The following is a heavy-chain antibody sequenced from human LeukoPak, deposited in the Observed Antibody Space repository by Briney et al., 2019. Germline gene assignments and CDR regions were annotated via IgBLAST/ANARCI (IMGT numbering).Heavy chain of an antibody. J-gene: IGHJ4*02. V-gene: IGHV4-34*01. Sequence: SETLSLTCAVYGGSFSGYYWSWIRQPPGKGLEWIGEINHSGSTNYNPSLKSRVTISVDTSKNQFSLKLSSVTAADTAVYYCASGHYYYDSSGSPLAYWGQGTLVTVSS. D-gene: IGHD3-22*01. CDR3: ASGHYYYDSSGSPLAY. CDR2: INHSGST. CDR1: GGSFSGYY.